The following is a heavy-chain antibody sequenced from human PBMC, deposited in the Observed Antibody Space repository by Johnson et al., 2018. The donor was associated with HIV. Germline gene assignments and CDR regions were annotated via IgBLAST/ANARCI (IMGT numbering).Heavy chain of an antibody. J-gene: IGHJ3*02. D-gene: IGHD6-6*01. CDR2: IYSGGST. V-gene: IGHV3-NL1*01. CDR1: GFTFSSYG. CDR3: ARLLGQLTDAFDI. Sequence: QVQLVESGGGVVQPGRSLRLSCAASGFTFSSYGMHWVRQAPGKGLEWVSVIYSGGSTYYADSVKGRFTISRDNSKNTLYLQMNSLRAEDTAVYYCARLLGQLTDAFDIWGQGTMVTVSS.